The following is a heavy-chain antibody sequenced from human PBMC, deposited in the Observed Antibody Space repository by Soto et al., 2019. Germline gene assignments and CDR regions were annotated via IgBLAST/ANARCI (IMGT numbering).Heavy chain of an antibody. Sequence: ASVKVSCKASGFSFTGYYIHWLRRAPGQGLEWMGWINAHSGGTEYAQKFQGRVTLTRDTSIATAYLALTSLTSDDTALYYCAKDLTRQLAYWLDPWGQGTQVTVSS. CDR2: INAHSGGT. J-gene: IGHJ5*02. V-gene: IGHV1-2*02. D-gene: IGHD6-6*01. CDR3: AKDLTRQLAYWLDP. CDR1: GFSFTGYY.